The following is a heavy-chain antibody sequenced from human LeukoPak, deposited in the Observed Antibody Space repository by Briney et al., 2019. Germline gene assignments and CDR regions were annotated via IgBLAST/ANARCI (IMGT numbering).Heavy chain of an antibody. V-gene: IGHV4-34*01. CDR1: GGSFSGYY. D-gene: IGHD3-3*01. Sequence: SETLSLTCAVYGGSFSGYYWSWIRQPPGKGLEWIGEINHSGSTNYNPSLKSRVTISVDTSKNQFSLKLSSVTAADTAVYYCARHSNYDFWSGHTAFDIWGQGTMVTVSS. CDR3: ARHSNYDFWSGHTAFDI. J-gene: IGHJ3*02. CDR2: INHSGST.